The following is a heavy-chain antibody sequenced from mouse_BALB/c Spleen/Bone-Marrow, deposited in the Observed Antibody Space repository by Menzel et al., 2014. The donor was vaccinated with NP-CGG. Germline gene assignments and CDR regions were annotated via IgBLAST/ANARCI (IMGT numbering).Heavy chain of an antibody. CDR2: IDPANGNT. CDR1: GFNIKDTY. J-gene: IGHJ4*01. Sequence: EVQLQQSGAELVKLGASVKLSCTASGFNIKDTYMHWVKQRPEQGLEWIGRIDPANGNTKYDPKFQGKATITADTSPNTAYLQLSSLTSEDTAVYYCARYGNYCYAMDYWGQGTSVTVSS. D-gene: IGHD2-1*01. CDR3: ARYGNYCYAMDY. V-gene: IGHV14-3*02.